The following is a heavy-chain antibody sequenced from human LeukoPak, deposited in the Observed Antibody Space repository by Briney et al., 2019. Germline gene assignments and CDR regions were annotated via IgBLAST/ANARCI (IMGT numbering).Heavy chain of an antibody. CDR3: AKDPRSQLPSAFDI. J-gene: IGHJ3*02. V-gene: IGHV3-30*02. CDR1: GFTFSSYG. Sequence: GGPLRLSCAASGFTFSSYGMHWVRQAPGKGLEWVAFIRYDGSNKYYADSVKGRFTISRDNSKNTLYLQMNSLRAEDTAVYYCAKDPRSQLPSAFDIWGQGTMVTVSS. CDR2: IRYDGSNK. D-gene: IGHD2-2*01.